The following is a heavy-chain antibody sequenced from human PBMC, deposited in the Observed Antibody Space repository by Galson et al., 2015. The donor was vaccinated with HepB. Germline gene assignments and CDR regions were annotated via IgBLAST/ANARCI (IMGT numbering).Heavy chain of an antibody. CDR2: IRSKAYGGTT. J-gene: IGHJ6*02. V-gene: IGHV3-49*03. D-gene: IGHD6-13*01. Sequence: SLRLSCAASGFTFGDYAMSWFRQAPGKGLEWVGFIRSKAYGGTTEYAASVKGRFTISRDDSKSIAYLQMNSLKTEDTAVYYCTRDDSSSQEWDYYYGMDVWGQGTTVTVSS. CDR3: TRDDSSSQEWDYYYGMDV. CDR1: GFTFGDYA.